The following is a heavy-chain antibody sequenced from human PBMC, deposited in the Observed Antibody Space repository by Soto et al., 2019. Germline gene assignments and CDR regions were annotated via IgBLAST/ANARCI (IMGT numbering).Heavy chain of an antibody. V-gene: IGHV3-21*01. J-gene: IGHJ4*02. Sequence: GGSLRLSCAASGFTFSSYSMNWVRQAPGKGLEWVSSISSSSSYIYYADSVKGRFTISRDNAKNSLYLQMNSLRAEDTAVYYCARGYCSSTSCYEEFFDYWGQGTLVTVSS. CDR1: GFTFSSYS. CDR2: ISSSSSYI. D-gene: IGHD2-2*01. CDR3: ARGYCSSTSCYEEFFDY.